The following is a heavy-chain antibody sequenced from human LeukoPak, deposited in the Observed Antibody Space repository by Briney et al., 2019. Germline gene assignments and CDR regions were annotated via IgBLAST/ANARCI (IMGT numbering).Heavy chain of an antibody. J-gene: IGHJ4*02. V-gene: IGHV1-69*13. CDR2: IIPIFGTA. CDR1: GGTFSSYA. Sequence: GASVKVSCKASGGTFSSYAISWVRQAPGQGLEWMGGIIPIFGTANYAQKFQGRVTITADESTSTAYMELSSLRSEDTAVYYCTRDQWELRGVLDYWGQGTLVTLSS. D-gene: IGHD1-26*01. CDR3: TRDQWELRGVLDY.